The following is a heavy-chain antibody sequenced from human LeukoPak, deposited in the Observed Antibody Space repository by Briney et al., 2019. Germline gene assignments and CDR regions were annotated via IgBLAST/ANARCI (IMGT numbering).Heavy chain of an antibody. V-gene: IGHV1-69*04. CDR2: IIPILGIA. Sequence: SVKVSCKASGGTFSSYAISWVRQGPGQGLEWMGRIIPILGIANYAQKFQGRVTITADKSTSTAYMELSSLRSEDTAVYYCARNTMIVVAASPNYFDYWGQGTLVTVSS. D-gene: IGHD3-22*01. CDR1: GGTFSSYA. CDR3: ARNTMIVVAASPNYFDY. J-gene: IGHJ4*02.